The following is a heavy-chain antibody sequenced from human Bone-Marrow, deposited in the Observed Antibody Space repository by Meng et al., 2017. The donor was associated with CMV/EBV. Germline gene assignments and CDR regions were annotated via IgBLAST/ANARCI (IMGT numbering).Heavy chain of an antibody. CDR2: ISAYNGNT. J-gene: IGHJ4*02. Sequence: ASVKVSCKASGYTFTGYYMHWVRQAPGQGLEWMGWISAYNGNTNYAQKLQGRVTMTTDTSTSTAYMELRSLRSDDTAVYYCARGGGSYRVDDYWGQGTLVTVSS. D-gene: IGHD1-26*01. CDR1: GYTFTGYY. CDR3: ARGGGSYRVDDY. V-gene: IGHV1-18*04.